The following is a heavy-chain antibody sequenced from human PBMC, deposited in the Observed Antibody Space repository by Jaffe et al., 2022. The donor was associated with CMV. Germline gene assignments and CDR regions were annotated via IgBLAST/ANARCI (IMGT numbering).Heavy chain of an antibody. CDR3: ARDLSAGEMATFDF. Sequence: QVQVVESGGGVVQPGRSLRLSCGASGVSFNSYGMHWVRQAPGKGLEWVAVIWYDGSYKYYADSVRGRFTISRDNSKNTLFLQMNSLRAEDTAVYYCARDLSAGEMATFDFWGQGTLVTVSS. CDR1: GVSFNSYG. CDR2: IWYDGSYK. V-gene: IGHV3-33*01. J-gene: IGHJ4*02. D-gene: IGHD5-12*01.